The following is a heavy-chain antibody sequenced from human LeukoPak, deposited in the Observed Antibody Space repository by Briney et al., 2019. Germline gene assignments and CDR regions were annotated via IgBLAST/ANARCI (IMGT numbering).Heavy chain of an antibody. D-gene: IGHD5-18*01. V-gene: IGHV4-61*02. Sequence: SETLSLTCTVSGGSISSGSYYWSWIRQPAGKGLEWIGRIYTSGSTNYNPSLKSRVTISYTSKNQFSLKMNSVTAADTAVYYCARGVHGYSYGYVPWELYSYMDVWGKGTTVSISS. J-gene: IGHJ6*03. CDR3: ARGVHGYSYGYVPWELYSYMDV. CDR2: IYTSGST. CDR1: GGSISSGSYY.